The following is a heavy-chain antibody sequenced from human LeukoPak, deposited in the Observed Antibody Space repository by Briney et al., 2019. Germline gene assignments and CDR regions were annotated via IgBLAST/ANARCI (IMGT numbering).Heavy chain of an antibody. CDR1: GYTFTGYY. Sequence: ASVKVSCKASGYTFTGYYMHWVRQAPGQRLEWMGWINPNSGGTNYAQKFQGRVTMTRDTSISTAYMELSRLRSDDTAVYYCARVRTVAVPAADNFDYWGQGTLVTVSS. J-gene: IGHJ4*02. CDR3: ARVRTVAVPAADNFDY. D-gene: IGHD2-2*01. V-gene: IGHV1-2*02. CDR2: INPNSGGT.